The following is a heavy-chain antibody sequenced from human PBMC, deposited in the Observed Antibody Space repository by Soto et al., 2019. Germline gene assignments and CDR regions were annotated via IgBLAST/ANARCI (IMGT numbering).Heavy chain of an antibody. J-gene: IGHJ6*03. Sequence: SGPTLVNPTETITLTCSVSGFSLRSPRLDVSWVRQPPGKALEWLAHILSNGEKSYTTSLKTRLPISTENSKSTVVLTMTNMAPADTGTYYCARMLSSPIRRLYYFS. D-gene: IGHD3-16*02. V-gene: IGHV2-26*01. CDR1: GFSLRSPRLD. CDR2: ILSNGEK. CDR3: ARMLSSPIRRLYYFS.